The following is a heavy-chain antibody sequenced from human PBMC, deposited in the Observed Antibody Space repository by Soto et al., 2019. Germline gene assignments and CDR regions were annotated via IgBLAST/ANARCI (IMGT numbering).Heavy chain of an antibody. J-gene: IGHJ6*02. CDR2: IYYTGTS. D-gene: IGHD1-26*01. Sequence: TLSLTCTVSGDSISNENYYWSWIRQPPGKGLEWIGYIYYTGTSYSNPALKIRVTISVDTSKNLFSLSLSSVTAADTAVYSCVKAPHXRLGALPVYYYYYGMEVLGQGTKVTVSS. CDR3: VKAPHXRLGALPVYYYYYGMEV. CDR1: GDSISNENYY. V-gene: IGHV4-30-4*01.